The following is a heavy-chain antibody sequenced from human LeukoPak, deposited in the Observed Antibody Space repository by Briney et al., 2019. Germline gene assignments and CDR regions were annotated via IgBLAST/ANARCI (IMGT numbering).Heavy chain of an antibody. CDR2: IHYSGNT. Sequence: SETLSLTCTVAGGSISSSTFYWGWIRRPPGKGLEWIGSIHYSGNTYFNPSLKSRVTTSVDTSKNQISLKLNSVTAADTAVYYCARGYGSGNNWFDPWGQGTLVTVSS. V-gene: IGHV4-39*01. D-gene: IGHD3-10*01. CDR1: GGSISSSTFY. J-gene: IGHJ5*02. CDR3: ARGYGSGNNWFDP.